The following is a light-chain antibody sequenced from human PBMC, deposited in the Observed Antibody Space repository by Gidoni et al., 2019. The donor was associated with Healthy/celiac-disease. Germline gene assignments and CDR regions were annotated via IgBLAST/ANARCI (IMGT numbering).Light chain of an antibody. Sequence: EIVLTQSPATLSWSPGDRATLSCRASQSVSSYLAWYQQKPGQAPRLLIYDASNRATGIPARFSGSGSGTDVTLTISSLEPEDFAVYYCQQRSNWPPLFTFGPGTKVDIK. CDR2: DAS. V-gene: IGKV3-11*01. J-gene: IGKJ3*01. CDR3: QQRSNWPPLFT. CDR1: QSVSSY.